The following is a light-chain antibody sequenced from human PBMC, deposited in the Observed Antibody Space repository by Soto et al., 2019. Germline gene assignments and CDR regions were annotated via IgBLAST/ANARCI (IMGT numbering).Light chain of an antibody. V-gene: IGKV1-5*03. CDR2: KAS. J-gene: IGKJ1*01. CDR1: QSISYC. CDR3: QHYNSYSEA. Sequence: DIQMTQSPSTLSASVGDRVTITCRASQSISYCLAWYQQKPGKAPKLLIYKASTLKSGVPSRFSGSGSGTEFTLTISSLQPDDFATYYCQHYNSYSEAFGQGTKVDI.